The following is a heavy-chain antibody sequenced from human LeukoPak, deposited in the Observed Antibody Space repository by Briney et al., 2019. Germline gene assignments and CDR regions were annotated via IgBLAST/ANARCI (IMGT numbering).Heavy chain of an antibody. V-gene: IGHV3-30-3*01. CDR2: ISYDGSNK. CDR1: GYTFSSYA. CDR3: ARTGAHNWNDPFDY. D-gene: IGHD1-20*01. Sequence: GGSLRLSCAASGYTFSSYAMHWVRQAPGKGLEWVAVISYDGSNKYYADSVKGRFTISRDNSKNTLYLQMNSLRAEDTAVYYCARTGAHNWNDPFDYWGQGTLVTVSS. J-gene: IGHJ4*02.